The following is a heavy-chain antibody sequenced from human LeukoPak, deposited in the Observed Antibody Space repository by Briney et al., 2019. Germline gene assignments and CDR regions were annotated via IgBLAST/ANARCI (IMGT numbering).Heavy chain of an antibody. CDR3: AKGAYAYIEMGYFDY. CDR2: IIGSSGDT. J-gene: IGHJ4*02. D-gene: IGHD5-12*01. Sequence: GGPLRLSCAASGFSLTNFAMSWVRQAPGKGLEWVSLIIGSSGDTFYADSVKGRFTISRDNSKNRLYLQMNSLRAEDTALYYCAKGAYAYIEMGYFDYWGRGTLVTVSS. V-gene: IGHV3-23*01. CDR1: GFSLTNFA.